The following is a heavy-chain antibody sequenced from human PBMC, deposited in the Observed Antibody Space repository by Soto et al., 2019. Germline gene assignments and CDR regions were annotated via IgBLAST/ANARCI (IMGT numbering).Heavy chain of an antibody. CDR1: GLIFSNNG. CDR2: MSYDGSDT. Sequence: QVQLVESGGGVVQPGRSLRLSCVGSGLIFSNNGMHWVRQTPGKGLEWVAFMSYDGSDTFYADSVKGRFTISRDNSKNTLVLHMSILRAEDTAMYYCTIVRVADSALDHWGQGTLVTVSS. CDR3: TIVRVADSALDH. V-gene: IGHV3-30*03. D-gene: IGHD3-10*02. J-gene: IGHJ4*02.